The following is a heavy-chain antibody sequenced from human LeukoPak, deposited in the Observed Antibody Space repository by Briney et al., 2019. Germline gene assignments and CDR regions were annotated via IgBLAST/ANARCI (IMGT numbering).Heavy chain of an antibody. CDR2: IFPGDSTA. Sequence: GESLKISCKGSGYTFTNYWIGWVRQMPGKGLGWMAIIFPGDSTATYNPSFQGQVNLSVDKSVSAAYLQWSSLQASDTAIYYCARLGKGLLRYSFDYWGHGTLVTVAS. V-gene: IGHV5-51*01. CDR1: GYTFTNYW. D-gene: IGHD3-16*01. CDR3: ARLGKGLLRYSFDY. J-gene: IGHJ4*01.